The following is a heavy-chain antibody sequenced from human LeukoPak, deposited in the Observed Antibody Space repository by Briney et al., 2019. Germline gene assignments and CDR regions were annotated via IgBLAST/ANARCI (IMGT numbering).Heavy chain of an antibody. Sequence: GGSLRLSCAASGFTLDDYGMSWVRQAPGKGLEWVSGINWNGGSTGYADSVKGRFTISRDNAKNSLYLQMNSLRAEDTALYYCARSGRNYDILTGYYIQTKQYFDYWGQGTLVTVSS. CDR2: INWNGGST. V-gene: IGHV3-20*04. CDR1: GFTLDDYG. CDR3: ARSGRNYDILTGYYIQTKQYFDY. D-gene: IGHD3-9*01. J-gene: IGHJ4*02.